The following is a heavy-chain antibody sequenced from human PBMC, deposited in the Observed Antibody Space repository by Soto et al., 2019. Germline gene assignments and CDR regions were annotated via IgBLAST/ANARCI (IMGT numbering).Heavy chain of an antibody. CDR1: GFTFDDYA. Sequence: SLRLSCAASGFTFDDYAMHWVRQAPGKGLEWVSGISWNSGSIGYADSVKGRFTISRDNAKNSLYLQMNSLRAEDTALYYCAKGSLLHYYYYYMDVWGKGTTVTVSS. V-gene: IGHV3-9*01. CDR3: AKGSLLHYYYYYMDV. J-gene: IGHJ6*03. CDR2: ISWNSGSI. D-gene: IGHD2-15*01.